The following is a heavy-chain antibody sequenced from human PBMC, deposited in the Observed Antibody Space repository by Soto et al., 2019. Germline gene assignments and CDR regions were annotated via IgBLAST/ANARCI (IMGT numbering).Heavy chain of an antibody. D-gene: IGHD2-8*02. Sequence: QVQLEQSGPGLVKPSQTVSVTCNISGGSISSVNHYWSWIRQSPGEGLEWIGYIFDRGTTHYNLSLKGRVTITGDTSQTQFSLTIHSVTVADTAVYYFAREVAGTGAFDYWGQGTRVTVSS. CDR1: GGSISSVNHY. V-gene: IGHV4-30-4*01. J-gene: IGHJ4*02. CDR2: IFDRGTT. CDR3: AREVAGTGAFDY.